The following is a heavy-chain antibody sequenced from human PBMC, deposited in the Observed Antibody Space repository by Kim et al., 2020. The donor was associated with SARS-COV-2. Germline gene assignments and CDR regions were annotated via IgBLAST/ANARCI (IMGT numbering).Heavy chain of an antibody. J-gene: IGHJ6*02. Sequence: RGRFTISRDNSKNTMSLRMNSLRDEDTALYYCAKVVVMDGYNYYYYYGMDVWGQGTAVTVSS. D-gene: IGHD3-22*01. V-gene: IGHV3-23*01. CDR3: AKVVVMDGYNYYYYYGMDV.